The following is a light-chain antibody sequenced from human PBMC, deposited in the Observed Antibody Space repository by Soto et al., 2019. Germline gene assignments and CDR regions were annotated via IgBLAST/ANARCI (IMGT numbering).Light chain of an antibody. V-gene: IGKV1-9*01. J-gene: IGKJ4*01. CDR2: AAS. Sequence: IQLTQSPSSLSASVGDRVTTTCRASQGISSYLAWYQQKLGKAPKLLIYAASTLQSGVPSRFSGSGSGTDFTLTISSLQPEDFATYYCQQLNSYPLTFGGGTKVDIK. CDR3: QQLNSYPLT. CDR1: QGISSY.